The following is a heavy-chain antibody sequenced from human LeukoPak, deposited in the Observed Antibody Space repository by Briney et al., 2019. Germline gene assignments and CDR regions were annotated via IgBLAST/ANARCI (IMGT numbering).Heavy chain of an antibody. CDR2: IYRDGST. CDR1: GFTVSSNY. CDR3: ARVMTAITNWFDP. J-gene: IGHJ5*02. V-gene: IGHV3-66*01. Sequence: GRSLRLSCAASGFTVSSNYVGWVRQAPGKGLEWVSVIYRDGSTYYAGSVKGRFTISRDNSKNTLYLQMNNLRVEDTAVYYCARVMTAITNWFDPWGQGTLVTVSS. D-gene: IGHD2-21*02.